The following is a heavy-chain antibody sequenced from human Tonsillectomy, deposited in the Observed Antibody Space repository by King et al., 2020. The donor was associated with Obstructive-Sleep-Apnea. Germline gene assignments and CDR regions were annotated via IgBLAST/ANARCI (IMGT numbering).Heavy chain of an antibody. CDR1: GFTFSSYW. J-gene: IGHJ4*02. D-gene: IGHD2-15*01. V-gene: IGHV3-7*01. CDR3: ARGRDIVVVVAATPYYFDY. Sequence: VQLVESGGGLVQPGGSLRLSCAASGFTFSSYWMSWVRQAPGKGLEWVANIKQDGREKYYGDSGKGRFIISRDNAKNSLYLQMNSLRAEDTAVYYCARGRDIVVVVAATPYYFDYWGQGTLVTVSS. CDR2: IKQDGREK.